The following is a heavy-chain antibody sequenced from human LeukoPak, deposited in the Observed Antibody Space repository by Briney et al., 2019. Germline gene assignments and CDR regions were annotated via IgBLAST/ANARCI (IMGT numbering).Heavy chain of an antibody. CDR2: ISSNGGST. CDR3: VKDQEREPPTYYFDY. J-gene: IGHJ4*02. Sequence: GGSLRLSCSASGFTFSSYAMHWVRQAPGKGLEYVSAISSNGGSTYYADSVKGGFTISRDNSKNTLYLQMSSLRAEDTAVYYCVKDQEREPPTYYFDYWGQGTLVTVSS. D-gene: IGHD1-1*01. V-gene: IGHV3-64*03. CDR1: GFTFSSYA.